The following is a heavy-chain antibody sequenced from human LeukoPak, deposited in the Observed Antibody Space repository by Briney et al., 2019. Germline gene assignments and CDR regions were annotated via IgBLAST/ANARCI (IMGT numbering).Heavy chain of an antibody. D-gene: IGHD2-15*01. V-gene: IGHV1-2*02. CDR2: INPNSGGT. Sequence: ASVKVSCKASGYTFTGYYMHWVRQAPGQGLEWMGWINPNSGGTNYAQKFQGRVTMTRDTSISTAYMELSRLRSDDTAVYYCARAPTDRYCSGGSCYSLYYFDYWGQGTLVTVSS. CDR1: GYTFTGYY. CDR3: ARAPTDRYCSGGSCYSLYYFDY. J-gene: IGHJ4*02.